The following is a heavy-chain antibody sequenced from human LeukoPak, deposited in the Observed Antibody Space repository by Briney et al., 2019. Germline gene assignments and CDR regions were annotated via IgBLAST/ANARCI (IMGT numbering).Heavy chain of an antibody. CDR2: FDPEDGET. J-gene: IGHJ6*02. CDR1: GYTLTELS. V-gene: IGHV1-24*01. CDR3: ATVLNCSGGSCYSALGGMDV. Sequence: ASVKVSCKVSGYTLTELSMHWVRQAPGKGLEWMGGFDPEDGETIYAQKFQGRVTMTEDTSTDTAYMELSSLRSEDTAVYYCATVLNCSGGSCYSALGGMDVWGQGTTVTVSS. D-gene: IGHD2-15*01.